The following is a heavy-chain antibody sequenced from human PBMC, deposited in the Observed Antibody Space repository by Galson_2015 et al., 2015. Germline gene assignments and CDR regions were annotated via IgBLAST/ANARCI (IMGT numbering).Heavy chain of an antibody. CDR2: ISYDGSNK. CDR1: GFTFSSYG. J-gene: IGHJ6*02. V-gene: IGHV3-30*18. Sequence: SLRLSCAASGFTFSSYGMHWVRQAPGKGLEWVAVISYDGSNKYYADSVKGRFTISRDNSKNTLYLQMNSLRAEDTAVYYCAKVGVTRYYYYGMDVWGQGTTVTVSS. D-gene: IGHD2-21*02. CDR3: AKVGVTRYYYYGMDV.